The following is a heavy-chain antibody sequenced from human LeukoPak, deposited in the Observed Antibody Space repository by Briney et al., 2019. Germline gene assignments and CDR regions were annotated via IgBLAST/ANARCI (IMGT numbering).Heavy chain of an antibody. CDR1: GYTFTNYG. Sequence: GASVKVSCKASGYTFTNYGIDWVRQAPGQGLEWMGWISGYNGNTKYVQKFQARVTMTTDTSTSTAYMELRSLRSDDTAVYYCARAAARLAAAGTFDYWGQGTLVTVSS. J-gene: IGHJ4*02. V-gene: IGHV1-18*01. CDR2: ISGYNGNT. D-gene: IGHD6-13*01. CDR3: ARAAARLAAAGTFDY.